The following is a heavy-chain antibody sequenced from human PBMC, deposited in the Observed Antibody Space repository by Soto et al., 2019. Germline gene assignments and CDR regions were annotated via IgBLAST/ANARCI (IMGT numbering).Heavy chain of an antibody. CDR1: GYTFTSYD. D-gene: IGHD6-19*01. J-gene: IGHJ3*02. Sequence: QVQLVQSGAEVKKPGASVKVSCKASGYTFTSYDINWVRQATGQGLEWMGWMNPNIGNTGYAQKFQGRVTLTRNTSISTAYMELSSLRSEDTAVYYCAQFSSGWYSDAFDIWGQGTMVTVSS. CDR3: AQFSSGWYSDAFDI. CDR2: MNPNIGNT. V-gene: IGHV1-8*01.